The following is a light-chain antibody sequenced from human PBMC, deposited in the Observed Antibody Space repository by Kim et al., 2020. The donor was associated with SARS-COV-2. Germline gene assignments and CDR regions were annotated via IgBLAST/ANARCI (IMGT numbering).Light chain of an antibody. CDR2: RNN. CDR1: SDNIAYQG. V-gene: IGLV10-54*04. Sequence: QAGLTQPPSVSKALGQTATLTCTGGSDNIAYQGASWVQQHPGLPPKLVSYRNNDRPSGISERFSASTSENTASLTITGLQPEDEADYYCSAWDRNLGWMFGGGTKVTVL. CDR3: SAWDRNLGWM. J-gene: IGLJ3*02.